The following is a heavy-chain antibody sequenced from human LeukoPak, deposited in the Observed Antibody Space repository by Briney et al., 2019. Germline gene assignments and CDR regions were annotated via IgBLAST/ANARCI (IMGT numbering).Heavy chain of an antibody. CDR3: ARSVGIAVAGTVDY. CDR2: INHSGRT. V-gene: IGHV4-34*01. J-gene: IGHJ4*02. Sequence: SETLSLTCAVYGGSFSGYYWIWIRQPPGKGLDWIGEINHSGRTNYNPSVKSRVTISVDTSKNQFSLKLSSVTAADTAVYYGARSVGIAVAGTVDYWGQGTLVTVSS. D-gene: IGHD6-19*01. CDR1: GGSFSGYY.